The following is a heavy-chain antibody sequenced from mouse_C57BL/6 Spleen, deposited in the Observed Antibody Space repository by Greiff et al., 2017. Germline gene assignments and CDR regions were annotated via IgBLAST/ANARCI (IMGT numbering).Heavy chain of an antibody. D-gene: IGHD2-1*01. V-gene: IGHV1-69*01. CDR3: ARGHGNYVDY. CDR1: GYTFTSYW. J-gene: IGHJ2*01. CDR2: IDPSDSYT. Sequence: QVQLQQPGAELVMPGASVKLSCKASGYTFTSYWMHWVKQRPGQGLEWIGEIDPSDSYTNYNQKFKGKSTLTVDKSSSTAYLQLSSLTSEDSAVYYCARGHGNYVDYWGQGTTLTVSS.